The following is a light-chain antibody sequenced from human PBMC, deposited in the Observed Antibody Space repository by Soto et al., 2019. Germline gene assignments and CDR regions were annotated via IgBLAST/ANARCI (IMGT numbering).Light chain of an antibody. J-gene: IGKJ4*01. CDR3: QQYNKWPLT. CDR1: QSASSN. CDR2: AAS. Sequence: EIMMTQSPATLSVSPGERATLSCRARQSASSNLAWYQQKPGQAPWLLIYAASTRATGIPARFSGSGSGTEFTLTISSLQSEDFAVYYCQQYNKWPLTFGGGTKVEIK. V-gene: IGKV3-15*01.